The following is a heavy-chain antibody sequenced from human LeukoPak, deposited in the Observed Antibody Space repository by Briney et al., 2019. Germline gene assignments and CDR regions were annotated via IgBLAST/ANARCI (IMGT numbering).Heavy chain of an antibody. J-gene: IGHJ5*02. CDR1: GGTFSSYA. CDR2: IIPIFGTA. Sequence: ASVKVSCKASGGTFSSYAISWVRQAPGQGLEWMGRIIPIFGTANYAQKFQGRVTITTDESTSTAYMELSSLRSEDTAVYYCARDGGYSDYENWFDPWGQGTLVTVSS. CDR3: ARDGGYSDYENWFDP. D-gene: IGHD5-12*01. V-gene: IGHV1-69*05.